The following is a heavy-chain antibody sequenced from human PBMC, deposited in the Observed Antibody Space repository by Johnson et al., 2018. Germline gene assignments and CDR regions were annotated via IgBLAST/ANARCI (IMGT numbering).Heavy chain of an antibody. CDR2: IRNKAYGGTT. J-gene: IGHJ3*01. CDR1: GFTFGDYA. CDR3: TRGGVLITWGGDRPDAVDV. Sequence: VQLVESWGGLVQPGRSLRLSCTGSGFTFGDYALSWFRQAPGKGLEWVGFIRNKAYGGTTEYAASVQGRLTLSRGDSKSTTYMQMNSLKTEDTSVYDGTRGGVLITWGGDRPDAVDVWGQGTMVTVSS. V-gene: IGHV3-49*03. D-gene: IGHD3-16*01.